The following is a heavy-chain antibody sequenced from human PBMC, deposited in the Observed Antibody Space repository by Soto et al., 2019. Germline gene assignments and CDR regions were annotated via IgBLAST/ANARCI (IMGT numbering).Heavy chain of an antibody. V-gene: IGHV3-23*01. Sequence: GGSLRLSCAASGCTFSSYAMSWVRQAPGKGLEWVSAISGSGGSTYYADSVKGRFTISRDNSKNTLYLQMNSLRAEDTAVYYCARGADIVVVVAAAGGWFDPWGQGTLVTVSS. CDR3: ARGADIVVVVAAAGGWFDP. CDR2: ISGSGGST. CDR1: GCTFSSYA. D-gene: IGHD2-15*01. J-gene: IGHJ5*02.